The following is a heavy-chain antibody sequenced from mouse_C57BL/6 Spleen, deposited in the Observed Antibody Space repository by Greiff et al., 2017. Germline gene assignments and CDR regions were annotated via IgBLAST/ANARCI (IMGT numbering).Heavy chain of an antibody. V-gene: IGHV5-16*01. CDR3: ARVPRGYGSSYGYFDV. CDR1: GFTFSDYY. J-gene: IGHJ1*03. CDR2: INYDGSST. D-gene: IGHD1-1*01. Sequence: EVKLVESEGGLVQPGSSMKLSCTASGFTFSDYYMAWVRQVPEKGLEWVANINYDGSSTYYLDSLKSRFIISRDNAKNILYLQMSSLKSEDTATYYCARVPRGYGSSYGYFDVWGTGTTVTVSS.